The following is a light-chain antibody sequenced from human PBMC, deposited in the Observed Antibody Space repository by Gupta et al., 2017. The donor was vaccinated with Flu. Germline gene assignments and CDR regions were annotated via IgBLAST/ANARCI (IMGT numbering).Light chain of an antibody. CDR2: AAS. CDR1: QGISNY. Sequence: DIQMTQSPSSLSASVGDRVTITCRASQGISNYLAWYQQKPGKVPKLLIHAASTLQSGVPSRFSGGGSGTDFTLTISSLQPDDVATYYCQKYNSVPPTFGQGTKVEIK. CDR3: QKYNSVPPT. J-gene: IGKJ1*01. V-gene: IGKV1-27*01.